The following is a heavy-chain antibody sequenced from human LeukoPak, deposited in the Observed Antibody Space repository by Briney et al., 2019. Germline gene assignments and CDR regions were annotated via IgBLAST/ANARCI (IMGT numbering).Heavy chain of an antibody. CDR3: ATQRRCSGGSCYAFDC. V-gene: IGHV1-69*05. D-gene: IGHD2-15*01. Sequence: ASVKVSCKASGGTFSSYAISWVRQAPGQGLEWMGRIIPIFGTANYAQKFQGRVTITTDESTSKAYMELSSLRSEDTAVYYCATQRRCSGGSCYAFDCWGQGTLVTVSS. CDR2: IIPIFGTA. J-gene: IGHJ4*02. CDR1: GGTFSSYA.